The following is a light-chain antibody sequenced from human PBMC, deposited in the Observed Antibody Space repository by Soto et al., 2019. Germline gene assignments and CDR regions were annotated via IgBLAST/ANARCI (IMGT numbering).Light chain of an antibody. CDR3: SSYTSSSTL. CDR1: SSDVGGYKY. J-gene: IGLJ3*02. CDR2: EVS. V-gene: IGLV2-14*01. Sequence: QSALTQPASVSGSPGQSITISCTGTSSDVGGYKYVSWYQHHPGQAPKLIIYEVSYRPSGVSNRFSGSKSGNTASLTISGLQAEDEADYYCSSYTSSSTLFGGGTQLTVL.